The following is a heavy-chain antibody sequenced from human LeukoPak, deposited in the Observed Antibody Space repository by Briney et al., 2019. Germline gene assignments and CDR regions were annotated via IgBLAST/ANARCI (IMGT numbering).Heavy chain of an antibody. CDR2: ISSSSSYI. J-gene: IGHJ6*04. D-gene: IGHD3-10*01. V-gene: IGHV3-21*01. CDR1: GFTFSSYS. Sequence: PGGSLRLSCAASGFTFSSYSMNWVRQAPGKGLEWVSSISSSSSYIYYADSVKGRFTISRDNAKNSLYLQMNSLRAEDTAVYYCARDGRDGSGSYCNYYYGMDVWGKGTTVTVSS. CDR3: ARDGRDGSGSYCNYYYGMDV.